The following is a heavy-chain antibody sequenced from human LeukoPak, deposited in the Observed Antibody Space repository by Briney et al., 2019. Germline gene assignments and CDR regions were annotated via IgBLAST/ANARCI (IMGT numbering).Heavy chain of an antibody. V-gene: IGHV3-21*01. CDR3: ARGVVSIAARPPYFDY. Sequence: GGSLRLSCAASGFTFNSYSMNWVRQAPGKGLEWVSSISSGSSYTYYVDSVKGRFTISRDNAKNSLYLQMNSLRAEDTAVYYCARGVVSIAARPPYFDYWGQGTLVTVSS. J-gene: IGHJ4*02. CDR1: GFTFNSYS. CDR2: ISSGSSYT. D-gene: IGHD6-6*01.